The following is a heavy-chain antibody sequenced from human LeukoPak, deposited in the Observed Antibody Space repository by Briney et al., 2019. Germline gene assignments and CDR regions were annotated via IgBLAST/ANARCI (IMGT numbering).Heavy chain of an antibody. CDR1: GGSISSSSYY. Sequence: PSETLSLTCAVSGGSISSSSYYWGWIRQPPGKGLEWIGSIYYSGSTYYNPSLKSRVTISVDTSKNQFSLKLSSVTAADTAVYXXXXXXXPSLGSSSGYHFDYWGQGTLVTVSS. CDR3: XXXXXPSLGSSSGYHFDY. CDR2: IYYSGST. J-gene: IGHJ4*02. V-gene: IGHV4-39*01. D-gene: IGHD3-22*01.